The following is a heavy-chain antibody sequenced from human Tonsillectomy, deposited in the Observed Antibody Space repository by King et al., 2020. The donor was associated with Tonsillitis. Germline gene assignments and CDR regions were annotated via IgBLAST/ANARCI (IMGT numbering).Heavy chain of an antibody. J-gene: IGHJ2*01. Sequence: VQLVESGGGVVQPGTSLRLSCAASGFTFADYGLHWVRQAPGKGLEWVALIAYDASYENYADSVKGRFTISRDNSKNTLYLEMNSLRVEDTAVYYCAKDGIGISDWCFDLGGRGTLVTVSS. D-gene: IGHD3-3*02. V-gene: IGHV3-30*18. CDR2: IAYDASYE. CDR3: AKDGIGISDWCFDL. CDR1: GFTFADYG.